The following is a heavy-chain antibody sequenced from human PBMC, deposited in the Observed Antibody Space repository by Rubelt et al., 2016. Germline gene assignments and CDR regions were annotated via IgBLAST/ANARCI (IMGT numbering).Heavy chain of an antibody. CDR3: ARGLARAAAAPRRLWFDP. CDR2: IHHSWSN. V-gene: IGHV4-34*01. D-gene: IGHD6-13*01. Sequence: QVQLQQWGAGLLKPSETLSLTCAVYGWSFSGYYWSWIRQPPGKGRGWIGGIHHSWSNKYNPSLKSRVTSAVDTSRNQSSRNVSSVTAADTAVYYCARGLARAAAAPRRLWFDPWGQGTLVTVSS. J-gene: IGHJ5*02. CDR1: GWSFSGYY.